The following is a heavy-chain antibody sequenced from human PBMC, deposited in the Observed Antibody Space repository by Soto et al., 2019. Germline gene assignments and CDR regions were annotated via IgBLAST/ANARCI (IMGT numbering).Heavy chain of an antibody. V-gene: IGHV4-34*01. CDR1: GGSFSGYY. CDR3: ARGVLDSYSSGWYNWFDP. D-gene: IGHD6-19*01. Sequence: SETLSLTCAVYGGSFSGYYWSWLRQPPGKGLEWIGEINHSGSTNYNPSLKSRVTISVDTSKNQFSLKLSSVTAADTAVYYCARGVLDSYSSGWYNWFDPWGQGTLVTVSS. J-gene: IGHJ5*02. CDR2: INHSGST.